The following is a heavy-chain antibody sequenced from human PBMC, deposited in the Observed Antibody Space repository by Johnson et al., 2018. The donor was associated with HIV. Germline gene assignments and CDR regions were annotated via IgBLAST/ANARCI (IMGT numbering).Heavy chain of an antibody. J-gene: IGHJ3*02. Sequence: EQLVESGGGLVKPGGSLRLSCAASRFTFSNAWISWVRQAPGKGLEWVGRIKSKTDGGTTDYAAPVKGRFTISRDDSKNTLYLQMNSLRAEDTAVYYCARASTSGYDQAFDIWGQGTMVTVSS. V-gene: IGHV3-15*01. CDR2: IKSKTDGGTT. D-gene: IGHD5-12*01. CDR3: ARASTSGYDQAFDI. CDR1: RFTFSNAW.